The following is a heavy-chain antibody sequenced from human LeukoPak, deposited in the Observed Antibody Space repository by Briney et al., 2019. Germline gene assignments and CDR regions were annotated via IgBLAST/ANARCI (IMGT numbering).Heavy chain of an antibody. V-gene: IGHV1-2*06. D-gene: IGHD1-26*01. Sequence: ASVKVSCKASGYTFTGYYMHWVRQAPGQGLELMGRINPNSGGTNYAQKFQGRVTMTRDTSISTAYMELSRLRSDDTAVYYCATPISGSYGNDYWGQGTLVTVSS. J-gene: IGHJ4*02. CDR2: INPNSGGT. CDR1: GYTFTGYY. CDR3: ATPISGSYGNDY.